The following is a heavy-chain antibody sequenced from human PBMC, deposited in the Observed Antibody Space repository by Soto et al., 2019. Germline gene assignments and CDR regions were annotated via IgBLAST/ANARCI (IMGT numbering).Heavy chain of an antibody. CDR3: ARGGNGDIVGYWHFDL. CDR2: INPGGVST. CDR1: GYTFTSYY. Sequence: QVQLVQSGAEVKKPGASVKVSWKASGYTFTSYYMHWVRQAPGPGLEWMGVINPGGVSTNYAQKFQDRLTVTSDTSTSTVHMELSSLRSEDTAVYFCARGGNGDIVGYWHFDLWGRGTLVAVSS. V-gene: IGHV1-46*01. J-gene: IGHJ2*01. D-gene: IGHD4-17*01.